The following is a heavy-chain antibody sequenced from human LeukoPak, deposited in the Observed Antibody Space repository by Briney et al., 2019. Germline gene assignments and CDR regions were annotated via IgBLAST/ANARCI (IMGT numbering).Heavy chain of an antibody. J-gene: IGHJ4*02. CDR2: INHSGST. CDR1: GGSFSGYY. D-gene: IGHD2-2*01. CDR3: ARGTKGVPENY. Sequence: KPSETLSFTCAVYGGSFSGYYWSWIRQPPGKGLEWIGEINHSGSTNYNPSLKSRVTISDTSKNQFSLKLSSVTAADTVVYYCARGTKGVPENYWGQGPLVTVSS. V-gene: IGHV4-34*01.